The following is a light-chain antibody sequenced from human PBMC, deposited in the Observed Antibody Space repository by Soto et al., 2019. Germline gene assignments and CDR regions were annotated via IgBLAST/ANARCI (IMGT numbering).Light chain of an antibody. J-gene: IGKJ1*01. CDR3: HQYNNWTRT. V-gene: IGKV3-15*01. Sequence: EIVWTQSPATMSLSPGERATLSCRASQSISNSLAWSQQKPGQAPRLLIYGASTRATGVPARFSGSGSGTEFTITISSLQHEDFAVYDGHQYNNWTRTFGQGTKVDI. CDR2: GAS. CDR1: QSISNS.